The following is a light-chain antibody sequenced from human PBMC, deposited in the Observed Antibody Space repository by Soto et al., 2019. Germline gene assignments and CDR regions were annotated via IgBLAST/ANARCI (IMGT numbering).Light chain of an antibody. CDR3: QQLNTLPFT. Sequence: DIQMTQSPSSVSASVGDRVTITCRASQGISSWLAWYQQKPGKAPKLLIYAASSLESGVPSRFSGSGSGTEFTLTISGLLPEDFATYHCQQLNTLPFTFGQGTRREIK. CDR2: AAS. J-gene: IGKJ5*01. CDR1: QGISSW. V-gene: IGKV1-12*01.